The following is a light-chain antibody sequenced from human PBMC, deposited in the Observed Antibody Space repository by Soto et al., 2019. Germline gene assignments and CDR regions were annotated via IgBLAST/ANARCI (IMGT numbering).Light chain of an antibody. V-gene: IGKV3-20*01. CDR1: QSVSSSY. CDR2: GAS. CDR3: LQYGSSPYT. J-gene: IGKJ2*01. Sequence: EIVLTQSPGTLSLSPGERATLSCRASQSVSSSYLAWYQQKPGQAPRPLIYGASSRATGIPDRFSGSGSGTDFTLTSSRLEPVDFAVYYCLQYGSSPYTFGQGTKLEIK.